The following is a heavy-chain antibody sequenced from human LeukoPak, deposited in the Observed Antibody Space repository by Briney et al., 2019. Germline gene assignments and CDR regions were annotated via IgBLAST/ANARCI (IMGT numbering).Heavy chain of an antibody. V-gene: IGHV3-23*01. CDR2: ISGSGYST. D-gene: IGHD2/OR15-2a*01. CDR3: AKDRSDNSTWYVGSH. J-gene: IGHJ4*02. CDR1: GFTFSTYA. Sequence: GGSLRLSCAASGFTFSTYAMSWVRQAPGKGLEWVSSISGSGYSTYSADSVKGRFTISRDNSKNMLYLQMNSLRAEDTAVYYCAKDRSDNSTWYVGSHWGQETLVTASS.